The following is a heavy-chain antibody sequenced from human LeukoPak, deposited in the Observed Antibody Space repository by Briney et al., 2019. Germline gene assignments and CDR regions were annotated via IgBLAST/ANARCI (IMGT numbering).Heavy chain of an antibody. V-gene: IGHV3-48*03. D-gene: IGHD4-17*01. CDR2: ISSSGNTM. J-gene: IGHJ4*02. CDR3: ARDESGDYDFDS. CDR1: GFTFSNYE. Sequence: PRGSLRLSCVASGFTFSNYEMNWVRQAPGKGLEWVSHISSSGNTMHYADSVKGRFTISKDNAKNSLYLQMNSLRAEDTAVYYCARDESGDYDFDSWGQGTLVTVSS.